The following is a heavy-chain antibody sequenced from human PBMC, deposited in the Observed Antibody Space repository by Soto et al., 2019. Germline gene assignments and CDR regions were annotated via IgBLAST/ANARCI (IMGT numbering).Heavy chain of an antibody. CDR3: ARAHYGDYGYGMDV. Sequence: QLQLQESGSGLVKPSQTLSLTCAVSGGSISSGGYSWSWIRQPPGKGLEWIGYIYHGGYTYYNPSLKSRVTISVDRSKNQFSLKLSSVTAAGTAVYYCARAHYGDYGYGMDVWGQGTTVTVSS. V-gene: IGHV4-30-2*01. CDR2: IYHGGYT. J-gene: IGHJ6*02. D-gene: IGHD4-17*01. CDR1: GGSISSGGYS.